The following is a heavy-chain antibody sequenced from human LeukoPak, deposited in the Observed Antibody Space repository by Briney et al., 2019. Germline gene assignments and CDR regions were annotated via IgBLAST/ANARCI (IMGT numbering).Heavy chain of an antibody. J-gene: IGHJ3*02. CDR1: GGSISSYY. CDR3: ASTVVNPEDAFDI. V-gene: IGHV4-59*01. Sequence: SETLSLTCTVSGGSISSYYWSWIRQPPGKGLEWIGYIYYSGSTNYNPSLKSRVTISVDTSKNQFSLKLSSVTAADTAVYYCASTVVNPEDAFDIWGQGKIVTVSS. CDR2: IYYSGST. D-gene: IGHD4-23*01.